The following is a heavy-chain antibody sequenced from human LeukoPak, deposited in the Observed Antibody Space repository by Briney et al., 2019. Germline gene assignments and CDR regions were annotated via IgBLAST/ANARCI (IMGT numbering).Heavy chain of an antibody. CDR2: VSGSGEKT. CDR1: GFTFSGYT. J-gene: IGHJ4*02. D-gene: IGHD3-22*01. CDR3: ARDFYDSTGYYYDY. V-gene: IGHV3-23*01. Sequence: PGGSLRLSCAASGFTFSGYTMSWVRQDPGKGLEWVSAVSGSGEKTYYADSVKGRFTISRDNSKGTLYLQINNLGAEDSALYYCARDFYDSTGYYYDYWGQGTLVTVSS.